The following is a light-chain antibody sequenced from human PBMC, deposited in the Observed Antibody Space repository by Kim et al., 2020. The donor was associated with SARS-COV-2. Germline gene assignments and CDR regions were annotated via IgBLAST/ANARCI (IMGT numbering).Light chain of an antibody. V-gene: IGLV4-60*03. CDR1: SGHSDYF. Sequence: SVKLTCTLNSGHSDYFFAWHQQQPGKAHRFLMKVEGSGSYNKGGGVPDRFSGSGSGADRYLNISDLLSEDEADYYCETWDSNIQVFGGGTQLTVL. J-gene: IGLJ3*02. CDR3: ETWDSNIQV. CDR2: VEGSGSY.